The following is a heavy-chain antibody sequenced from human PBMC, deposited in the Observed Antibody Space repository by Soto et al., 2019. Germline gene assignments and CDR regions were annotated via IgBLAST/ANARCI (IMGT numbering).Heavy chain of an antibody. D-gene: IGHD2-2*03. CDR1: GGSLSGYY. Sequence: PSETLSLTCAVYGGSLSGYYWSWIRQPPGKGLEWIGEINHSGSTNYNPSLKSRVTISVDTSKNQFSLKLSSVTAADTAVYYCARGCGYCSRTSCYYYYYMDVWGKGTTVTVSS. CDR3: ARGCGYCSRTSCYYYYYMDV. V-gene: IGHV4-34*01. J-gene: IGHJ6*03. CDR2: INHSGST.